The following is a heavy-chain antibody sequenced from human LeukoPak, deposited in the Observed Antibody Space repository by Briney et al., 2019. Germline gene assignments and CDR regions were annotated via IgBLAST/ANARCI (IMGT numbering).Heavy chain of an antibody. CDR3: AKQDIDSSSFGSYFDY. V-gene: IGHV3-48*04. Sequence: GGSLRLSCAASGFTFSSYSMNWVRQAPGKGLEWVSYISSSSSTIYYADSVKGRFTISRDNAKNSLYLQMNSPRAEDTAVYYCAKQDIDSSSFGSYFDYWGQGTLVTVSS. CDR2: ISSSSSTI. CDR1: GFTFSSYS. D-gene: IGHD6-6*01. J-gene: IGHJ4*02.